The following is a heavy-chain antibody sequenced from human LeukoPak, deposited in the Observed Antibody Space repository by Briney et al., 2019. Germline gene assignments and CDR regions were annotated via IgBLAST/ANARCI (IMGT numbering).Heavy chain of an antibody. V-gene: IGHV4-39*07. Sequence: SETLSLTCTVSGGSISSSSYYWGWIRQPPGKGLEWIGSIYYSGSTYYNPSLKSRVTISVDTSKNQFSLKLSSVTAADTAVYYCTRGFSSKDYWGQGTLVTVSS. CDR2: IYYSGST. CDR3: TRGFSSKDY. CDR1: GGSISSSSYY. J-gene: IGHJ4*02. D-gene: IGHD6-13*01.